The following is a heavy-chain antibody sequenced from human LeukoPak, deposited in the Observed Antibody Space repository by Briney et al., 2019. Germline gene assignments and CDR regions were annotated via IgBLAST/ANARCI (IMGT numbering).Heavy chain of an antibody. V-gene: IGHV4-34*01. J-gene: IGHJ4*01. CDR1: GGSFSGYY. CDR2: INHSGST. Sequence: SETLSLTCAVYGGSFSGYYWSWIRQPPGKGLEWIGEINHSGSTNYNPSLKSRVTISVDTSKNQFSLKLSSVTAADTAVYYCAREGDYWGHGTLVTVSS. CDR3: AREGDY.